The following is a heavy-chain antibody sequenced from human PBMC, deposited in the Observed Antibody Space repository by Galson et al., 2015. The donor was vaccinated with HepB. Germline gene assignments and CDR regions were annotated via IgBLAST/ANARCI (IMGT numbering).Heavy chain of an antibody. CDR2: ISDDGGNT. J-gene: IGHJ1*01. Sequence: SLRLSCAASGFTFSSYAMSWVRQAPGKGLEWVSGISDDGGNTYYVGSVKGRFTISRDNSRKTLYLQMNSLRAEDTAVYYCAKGASGSYAAEYFQHWGQGTLVTVSS. CDR3: AKGASGSYAAEYFQH. CDR1: GFTFSSYA. V-gene: IGHV3-23*01. D-gene: IGHD1-26*01.